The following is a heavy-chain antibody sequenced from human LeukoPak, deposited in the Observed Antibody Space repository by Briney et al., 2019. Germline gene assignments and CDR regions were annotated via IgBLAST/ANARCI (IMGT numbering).Heavy chain of an antibody. D-gene: IGHD5-18*01. CDR3: ARDRSGYSYGLDY. V-gene: IGHV3-21*01. Sequence: XGSLRLSCAASGFTFSSYSMNWVRQAPGKGLEWVSSISSSSSYIYYADSVKGRFTISRDNAKNSLYLQMNSLRAEDTAVYYCARDRSGYSYGLDYWGQGTLVTVSS. CDR2: ISSSSSYI. J-gene: IGHJ4*02. CDR1: GFTFSSYS.